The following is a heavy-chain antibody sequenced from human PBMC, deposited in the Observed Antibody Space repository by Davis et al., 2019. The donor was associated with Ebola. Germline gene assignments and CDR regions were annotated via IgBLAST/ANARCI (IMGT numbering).Heavy chain of an antibody. CDR1: GFTFSRYS. J-gene: IGHJ4*02. V-gene: IGHV3-48*02. D-gene: IGHD6-19*01. Sequence: PGGSLRLSCAASGFTFSRYSMNWVRQAPGKGLEWVSSINAGGTVFTADSVKGRFAISRDSASNSLFLQMNSLRDEDTAVYYCAATTQSAYNIGSGGCWGQGTLVTVSS. CDR2: INAGGTV. CDR3: AATTQSAYNIGSGGC.